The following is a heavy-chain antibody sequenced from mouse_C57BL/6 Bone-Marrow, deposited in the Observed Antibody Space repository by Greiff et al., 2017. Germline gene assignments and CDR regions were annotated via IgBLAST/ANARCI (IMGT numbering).Heavy chain of an antibody. CDR2: IDPNSGGT. V-gene: IGHV1-72*01. Sequence: QVHVKQPGAELVKPGASVKLSCKASGYTFTSYWMHWVKQRPGRGLEWIGRIDPNSGGTKYNEKFKSKATLTVDKPSSTAYMQLSSLTSEDSAVYYCARGAYDYDCLYAMDYWGQGTSVTVSS. J-gene: IGHJ4*01. D-gene: IGHD2-4*01. CDR1: GYTFTSYW. CDR3: ARGAYDYDCLYAMDY.